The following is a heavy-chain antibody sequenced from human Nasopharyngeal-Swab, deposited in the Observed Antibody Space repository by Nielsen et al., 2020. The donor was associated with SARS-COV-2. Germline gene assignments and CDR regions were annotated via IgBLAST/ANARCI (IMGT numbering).Heavy chain of an antibody. CDR3: ARDGADFDWYPITRNFDY. CDR1: GFTFSSYG. Sequence: GESLKISCAASGFTFSSYGMHWVRQAPGKGLEWVAVISYDGSNKYYADSVKGRFTISRDNSKKTLYLQMNSLRAEDTAVYYCARDGADFDWYPITRNFDYWGQGTLVTGAS. J-gene: IGHJ4*02. CDR2: ISYDGSNK. V-gene: IGHV3-30*03. D-gene: IGHD3-9*01.